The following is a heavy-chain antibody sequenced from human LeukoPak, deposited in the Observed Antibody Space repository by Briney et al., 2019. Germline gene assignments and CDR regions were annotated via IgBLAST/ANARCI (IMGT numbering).Heavy chain of an antibody. CDR3: ANPPTSNDYGPPHFDY. Sequence: PGGSLRLSCAASGFTFSSYAMSWVRQAPGKGLEWVSAISGSGGSTYYADSVKGRFTISRDNSKNTLYLQMNSLRAEDTAVYYCANPPTSNDYGPPHFDYWGQGTLVTVSS. J-gene: IGHJ4*02. CDR1: GFTFSSYA. V-gene: IGHV3-23*01. CDR2: ISGSGGST. D-gene: IGHD4-17*01.